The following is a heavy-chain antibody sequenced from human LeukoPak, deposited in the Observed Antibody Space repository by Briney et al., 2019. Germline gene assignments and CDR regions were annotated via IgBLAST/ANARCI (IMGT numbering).Heavy chain of an antibody. V-gene: IGHV1-18*01. CDR2: ISAYNGNT. J-gene: IGHJ4*02. D-gene: IGHD3-22*01. Sequence: ASVKVSCKASGYTFTSYGISWVRQAPGQGLEWMGWISAYNGNTNYAQKLQGRVTMTTDTSTSTAYMELRSLRSADTAVYYCARDLPQYYYDSSGSAASDYWGQGTLVTVSS. CDR1: GYTFTSYG. CDR3: ARDLPQYYYDSSGSAASDY.